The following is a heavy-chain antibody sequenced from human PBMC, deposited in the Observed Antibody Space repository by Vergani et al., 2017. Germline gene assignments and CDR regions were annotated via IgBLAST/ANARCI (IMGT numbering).Heavy chain of an antibody. CDR3: VRDSIGYSTSYYAY. D-gene: IGHD3-10*01. J-gene: IGHJ4*02. V-gene: IGHV3-21*02. CDR2: ISGSSSYV. Sequence: EVQLVESGGGLVKPGGSLRLSCAASGFSFSSYSMNWVRQAPGKGLEWVASISGSSSYVFYRDSVEGRFTISRDNAKNTLYLQMNNLRAEDTAVYYCVRDSIGYSTSYYAYWGQGTLVTVSS. CDR1: GFSFSSYS.